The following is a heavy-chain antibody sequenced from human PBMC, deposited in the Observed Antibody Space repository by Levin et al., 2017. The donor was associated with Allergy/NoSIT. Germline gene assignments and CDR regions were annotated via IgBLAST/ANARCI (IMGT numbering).Heavy chain of an antibody. V-gene: IGHV3-9*01. Sequence: SCAASGLTFDHYAMHWVRQAPGKGLEWVSGISWYSGGSGYADSVKGRFTISRDNAKNSLYLQMNSLRAEDTALYYCAKGSGATVSSADGLDVWGQGTTVTVSS. J-gene: IGHJ6*02. CDR1: GLTFDHYA. D-gene: IGHD4-17*01. CDR3: AKGSGATVSSADGLDV. CDR2: ISWYSGGS.